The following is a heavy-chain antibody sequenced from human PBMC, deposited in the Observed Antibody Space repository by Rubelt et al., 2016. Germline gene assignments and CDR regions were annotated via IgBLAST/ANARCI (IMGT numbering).Heavy chain of an antibody. CDR1: GYTFTELS. J-gene: IGHJ6*02. CDR3: ASPPYDILTGYDYYYGMDV. V-gene: IGHV1-24*01. D-gene: IGHD3-9*01. Sequence: QVQLVQSGAEVKKPGASVKVSCKVSGYTFTELSMHWVRQAPGKGLEWTGGFDPEDGETIYAQRFQGRVTITADKSTSTAYMELSSLRSEDTAVYYCASPPYDILTGYDYYYGMDVWGQGTTVTVSS. CDR2: FDPEDGET.